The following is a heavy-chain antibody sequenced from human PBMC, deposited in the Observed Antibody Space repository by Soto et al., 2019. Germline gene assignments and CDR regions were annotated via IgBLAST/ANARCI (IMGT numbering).Heavy chain of an antibody. CDR1: GFTFTSYA. J-gene: IGHJ4*02. V-gene: IGHV3-23*01. CDR3: AKDQPYDSSVYSLFAY. CDR2: IRGNGGST. D-gene: IGHD3-22*01. Sequence: EVQLLESGGGLVQPGGSLRLSCAATGFTFTSYAMSWVRQAPGKGLEWVSGIRGNGGSTYYADSVKGRFTISRDNSKNTLYLQMNSLRAEDTAVYYCAKDQPYDSSVYSLFAYWGQGTLVTVSS.